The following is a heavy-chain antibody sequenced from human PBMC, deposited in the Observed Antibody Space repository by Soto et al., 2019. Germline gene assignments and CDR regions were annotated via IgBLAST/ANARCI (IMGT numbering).Heavy chain of an antibody. J-gene: IGHJ6*02. V-gene: IGHV1-69*01. CDR3: ARWSHWNPLYYSGMDV. CDR2: IIPLFQTA. Sequence: QVQLVQSGAEVKKPGSSVKVSCKASGDTFGNFTISWVRQDPGQGLEWMGGIIPLFQTANYALKFQGRVKITADESTTTAYMQLNSLRSEDTAVYYCARWSHWNPLYYSGMDVWGQGTTVIVSS. CDR1: GDTFGNFT. D-gene: IGHD1-1*01.